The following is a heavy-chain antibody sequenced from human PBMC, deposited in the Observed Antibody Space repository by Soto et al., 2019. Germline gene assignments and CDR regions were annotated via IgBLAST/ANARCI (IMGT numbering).Heavy chain of an antibody. V-gene: IGHV1-58*01. Sequence: ASVKVSCKASGFTFTSSAVQWVRQARGQRLEWIGWIVVGSGNTNYAQKFQERVTITRDMSTSTAYMELSSLRSEDTAVYYCAAYCSGGSRWRYFDYWGQGTLVTVSS. CDR1: GFTFTSSA. J-gene: IGHJ4*02. CDR3: AAYCSGGSRWRYFDY. CDR2: IVVGSGNT. D-gene: IGHD2-15*01.